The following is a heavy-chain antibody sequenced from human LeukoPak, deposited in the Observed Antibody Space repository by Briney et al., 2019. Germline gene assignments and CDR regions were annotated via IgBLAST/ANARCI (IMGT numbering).Heavy chain of an antibody. Sequence: PGGSLRLSCAASGFTFSSYGMHWVRQAPGKGLEWVAVISYDGSNKYYADSVKGRFTISRDNSKNTLYLQMNSLRAEDTAVYYCAKAKSGGSCYGDYWGQGTLVTVSS. J-gene: IGHJ4*02. V-gene: IGHV3-30*18. CDR1: GFTFSSYG. CDR3: AKAKSGGSCYGDY. CDR2: ISYDGSNK. D-gene: IGHD2-15*01.